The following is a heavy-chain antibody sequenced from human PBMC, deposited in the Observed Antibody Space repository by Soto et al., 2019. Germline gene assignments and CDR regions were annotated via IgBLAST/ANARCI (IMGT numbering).Heavy chain of an antibody. CDR3: ATWYGNHYFGLDV. D-gene: IGHD6-13*01. CDR1: GDSFEAYI. V-gene: IGHV3-48*01. CDR2: INPRGLTK. J-gene: IGHJ6*02. Sequence: GGSLRLSSTASGDSFEAYIMNWVRQAPGKGLEWVSSINPRGLTKFYADSVRGRFTISRDDASSSLFLQMNNLRAEDTAVYYCATWYGNHYFGLDVWGQGTTVTVSS.